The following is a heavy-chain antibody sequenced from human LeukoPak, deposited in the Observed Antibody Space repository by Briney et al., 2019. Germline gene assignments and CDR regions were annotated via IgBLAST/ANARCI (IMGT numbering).Heavy chain of an antibody. CDR3: AKGHVGDGYNPYYYYYYGMDV. D-gene: IGHD5-24*01. CDR1: GFTFSNYA. CDR2: ISGSGGST. V-gene: IGHV3-23*01. J-gene: IGHJ6*02. Sequence: PGGSLRLSCAASGFTFSNYAMTWVRQAPGKGLEWVSAISGSGGSTYYADSVKGRFTISRDNSKNTLYLQMNSLRAEDTAVYYCAKGHVGDGYNPYYYYYYGMDVWGQGTTVTVSS.